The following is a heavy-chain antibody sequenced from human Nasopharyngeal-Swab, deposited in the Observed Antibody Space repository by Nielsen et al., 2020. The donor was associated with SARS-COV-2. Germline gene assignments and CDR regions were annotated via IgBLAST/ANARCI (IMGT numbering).Heavy chain of an antibody. CDR3: AKDEQAI. D-gene: IGHD1/OR15-1a*01. V-gene: IGHV3-23*03. Sequence: GESLKISCAASGFTLSSYGMHWVRQAPGKGLEWVSVIYSGGSSTYYADSVKGRFTISRDNSKNTLYLQMNSLRAEDTAVYYCAKDEQAIWGQGTLVTVSS. CDR1: GFTLSSYG. CDR2: IYSGGSST. J-gene: IGHJ4*02.